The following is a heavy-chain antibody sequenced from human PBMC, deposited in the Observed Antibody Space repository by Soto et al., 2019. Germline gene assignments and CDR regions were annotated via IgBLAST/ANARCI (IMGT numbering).Heavy chain of an antibody. Sequence: PGGSLRLSCAASGFTFSTYAMNWVRQAPGKGLEWVSTISGGAYSTYYADSVKGRFTISRDNSKNTIFLHMDSLRAEDTAVYYCAKDRNYPRDQFHYWGQGTLVTVSS. D-gene: IGHD1-7*01. CDR3: AKDRNYPRDQFHY. V-gene: IGHV3-23*01. J-gene: IGHJ4*02. CDR1: GFTFSTYA. CDR2: ISGGAYST.